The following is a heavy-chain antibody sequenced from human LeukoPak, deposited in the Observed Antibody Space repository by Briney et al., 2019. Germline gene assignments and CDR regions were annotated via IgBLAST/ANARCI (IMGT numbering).Heavy chain of an antibody. D-gene: IGHD3-10*01. V-gene: IGHV3-23*01. J-gene: IGHJ4*02. CDR2: ISAYGEST. CDR3: AKRYSSGSYFDC. Sequence: GGSLRLSCAASGFTISLHWMSWVRQAPGKGLEWVSTISAYGESTNYADSVKGRFTISRDNAKNTLYLQMTSLRAEDTAVYYCAKRYSSGSYFDCWGQGTLVTVSS. CDR1: GFTISLHW.